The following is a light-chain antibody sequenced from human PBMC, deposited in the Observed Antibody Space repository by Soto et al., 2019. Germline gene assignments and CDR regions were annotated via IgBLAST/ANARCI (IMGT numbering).Light chain of an antibody. Sequence: QAVVTQEPSLTVSPGGTVTLTCGSSTGAVTSGHYPYWFQQKPGQAPRTLIYDTSNKHSWTPAPFSGSLLGGKAALTLSGTQPEDEAEYYCLLSYSGSPYVFGTGTKLTVL. J-gene: IGLJ1*01. V-gene: IGLV7-46*01. CDR1: TGAVTSGHY. CDR3: LLSYSGSPYV. CDR2: DTS.